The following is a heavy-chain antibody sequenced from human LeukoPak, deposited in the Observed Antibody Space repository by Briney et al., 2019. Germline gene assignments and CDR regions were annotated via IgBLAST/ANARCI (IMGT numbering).Heavy chain of an antibody. CDR1: GGSISSDY. CDR3: ARGGDILTGYYNVVSGFDL. D-gene: IGHD3-9*01. Sequence: PSDTLSLTLTVSGGSISSDYWRWVRQPPGEGREWIGYIYYSGSTNYNPSLKSRVTISVDTSKNQFSLKLSSVTAAGTAVYYCARGGDILTGYYNVVSGFDLWGRGTLVTVSS. CDR2: IYYSGST. J-gene: IGHJ2*01. V-gene: IGHV4-59*12.